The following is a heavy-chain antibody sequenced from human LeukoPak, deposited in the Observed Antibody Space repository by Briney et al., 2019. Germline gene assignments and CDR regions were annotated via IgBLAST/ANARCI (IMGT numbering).Heavy chain of an antibody. Sequence: ASVKVSCKASGYTFTSYAIHWVRQAPGQRLEWMGWISAGNGNTKYSQNFQGRVTFISDTSATTAFMELSSLRSEDAAVYYCARDSGSGSNDYWGQGTLVTVSS. CDR3: ARDSGSGSNDY. CDR2: ISAGNGNT. CDR1: GYTFTSYA. J-gene: IGHJ4*02. V-gene: IGHV1-3*01. D-gene: IGHD1-26*01.